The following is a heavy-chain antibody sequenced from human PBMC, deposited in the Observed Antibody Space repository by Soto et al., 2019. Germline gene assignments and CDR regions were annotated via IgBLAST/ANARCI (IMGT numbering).Heavy chain of an antibody. CDR1: GYTFTSTW. J-gene: IGHJ4*02. D-gene: IGHD3-10*01. Sequence: VKVSCKASGYTFTSTWMHWVRQAPGQGLEWMGIINPYGGAATYAQKFQGRVTMTRDTSTTTAYMELSSLRSEDTAVYYCAREYXYGSGGAYWGQGTLVTVSS. V-gene: IGHV1-46*01. CDR3: AREYXYGSGGAY. CDR2: INPYGGAA.